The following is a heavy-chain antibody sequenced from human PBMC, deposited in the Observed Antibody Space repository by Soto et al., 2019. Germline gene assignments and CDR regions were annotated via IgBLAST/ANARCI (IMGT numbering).Heavy chain of an antibody. Sequence: QVQLVQSGAEVKKPGSSVKVSCKASGGTFSSYAISWVRQAPGQGLEWMGGIIPIFGTANYAQKFQGRVTITADESTSTADMELSSLRSEDTAVYYCARVGKRCSGGSCYSRYYYYGMDVWGQGTTVTVSS. D-gene: IGHD2-15*01. CDR3: ARVGKRCSGGSCYSRYYYYGMDV. J-gene: IGHJ6*02. CDR2: IIPIFGTA. V-gene: IGHV1-69*12. CDR1: GGTFSSYA.